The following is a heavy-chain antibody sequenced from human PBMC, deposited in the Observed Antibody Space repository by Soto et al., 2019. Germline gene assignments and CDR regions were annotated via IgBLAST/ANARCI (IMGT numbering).Heavy chain of an antibody. V-gene: IGHV1-46*01. Sequence: ASVKVSCKASGYLFTAYSMHWVRLAPGQGLEWMGVVNPSGGSTKYAQNFQGRVTMTRDTSTTTIYMELSSLRSDDTAIYYCAREENCSGGTCYSEYFHRCGQGTLVTVS. CDR1: GYLFTAYS. CDR3: AREENCSGGTCYSEYFHR. J-gene: IGHJ1*01. D-gene: IGHD2-15*01. CDR2: VNPSGGST.